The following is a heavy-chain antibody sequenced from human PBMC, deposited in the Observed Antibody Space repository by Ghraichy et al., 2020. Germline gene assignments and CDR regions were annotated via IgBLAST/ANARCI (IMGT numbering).Heavy chain of an antibody. CDR1: GGSISSSSYY. CDR3: VRHWQQLVQSYGMDV. J-gene: IGHJ6*02. V-gene: IGHV4-39*01. D-gene: IGHD6-13*01. CDR2: IYYSGST. Sequence: GSLSLTCTVSGGSISSSSYYWGWIRQAPGNGLEWIGSIYYSGSTYYNPSLKSRVTMSADPSKNQFSLKLTSVTAADTAVYYRVRHWQQLVQSYGMDVWGQGTTVIVSS.